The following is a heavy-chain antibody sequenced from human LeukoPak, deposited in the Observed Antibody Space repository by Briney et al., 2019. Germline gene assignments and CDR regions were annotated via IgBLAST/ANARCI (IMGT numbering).Heavy chain of an antibody. D-gene: IGHD2-2*01. CDR2: IIPIFGTA. Sequence: GASVKVSCKASGGTFSSYAISWVRQAPGQGLEWMGGIIPIFGTANYAQKFQGRVTVTADESTSTAYMELSSLRSEDTAVYYCARAPIVVVPAAIQNWFDPWGQGTLVTVSS. V-gene: IGHV1-69*13. CDR3: ARAPIVVVPAAIQNWFDP. CDR1: GGTFSSYA. J-gene: IGHJ5*02.